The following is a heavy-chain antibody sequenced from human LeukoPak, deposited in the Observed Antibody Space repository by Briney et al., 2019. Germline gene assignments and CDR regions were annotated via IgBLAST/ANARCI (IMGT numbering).Heavy chain of an antibody. CDR2: INHSGGT. V-gene: IGHV4-34*01. J-gene: IGHJ4*02. CDR1: GGSFSGYY. CDR3: ARDLGYFDY. Sequence: SETLSLTCAVYGGSFSGYYWSWIRQPPGKGLERIGEINHSGGTNYNPSLKSRVTISVDTSKNQFSLKLSSVTAADTAVYYCARDLGYFDYWGQGTLVTVSS.